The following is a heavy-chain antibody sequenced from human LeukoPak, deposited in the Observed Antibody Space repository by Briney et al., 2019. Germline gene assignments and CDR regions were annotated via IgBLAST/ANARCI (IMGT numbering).Heavy chain of an antibody. J-gene: IGHJ4*02. CDR2: IFHSGGA. CDR3: ARVRGERDGYNSLVDY. D-gene: IGHD5-24*01. CDR1: GYSIISAYY. V-gene: IGHV4-38-2*01. Sequence: SETLSLTCAVSGYSIISAYYCGWIRQPPGKGLEWIGIIFHSGGAFYNPSLKSRVTISLDTSKNEFSLKVSSVTAADTAVYYCARVRGERDGYNSLVDYWGQGTLVTVSS.